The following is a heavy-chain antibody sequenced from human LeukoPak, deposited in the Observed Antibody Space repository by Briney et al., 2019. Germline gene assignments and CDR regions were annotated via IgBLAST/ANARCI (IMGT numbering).Heavy chain of an antibody. CDR2: INPSGGST. Sequence: GASVKVSCKASGYTFTSYYMHWVRQAPGQGLEWMGIINPSGGSTSYAQKFQGRVTMTRDTSTSTVYMELSSLRSEDTAVYHCARASLDYDFWSGSAGVNWFDPWGQGTLVTVSS. V-gene: IGHV1-46*01. D-gene: IGHD3-3*01. CDR1: GYTFTSYY. J-gene: IGHJ5*02. CDR3: ARASLDYDFWSGSAGVNWFDP.